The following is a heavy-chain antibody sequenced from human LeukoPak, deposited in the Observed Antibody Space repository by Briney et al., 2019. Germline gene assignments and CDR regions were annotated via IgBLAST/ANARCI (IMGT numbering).Heavy chain of an antibody. D-gene: IGHD2-15*01. Sequence: PSETLSLTCTVSGGSISSYYWSWIRQPAGKGLEWIGRFYPSGSTNYNPPLKSPVTMSVDTSKNQFALKLSPVTAADTAVYYCARLSTKDSRFDPWDQGTLVTVSS. J-gene: IGHJ5*02. CDR2: FYPSGST. CDR3: ARLSTKDSRFDP. CDR1: GGSISSYY. V-gene: IGHV4-4*07.